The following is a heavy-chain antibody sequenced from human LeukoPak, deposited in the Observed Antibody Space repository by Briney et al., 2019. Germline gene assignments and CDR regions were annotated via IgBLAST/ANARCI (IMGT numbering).Heavy chain of an antibody. Sequence: ASVKVSCMASGYTFTSYDINWVGQATGQGLEWMGWMNPNSGNTGYAQKFQGRVTMTRNTSISTAYMELSSLRSEDTAVYYCARGRRRDGYNYVYWGQGTLVTVSS. CDR3: ARGRRRDGYNYVY. V-gene: IGHV1-8*01. D-gene: IGHD5-24*01. CDR1: GYTFTSYD. J-gene: IGHJ4*02. CDR2: MNPNSGNT.